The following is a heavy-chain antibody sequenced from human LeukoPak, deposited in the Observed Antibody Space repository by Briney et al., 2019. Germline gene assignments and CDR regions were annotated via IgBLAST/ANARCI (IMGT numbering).Heavy chain of an antibody. CDR2: IIPILGIA. V-gene: IGHV1-69*02. D-gene: IGHD6-6*01. CDR3: ARWYSSSKASAFDI. CDR1: GDTFNSYS. J-gene: IGHJ3*02. Sequence: GASVKVSCKSSGDTFNSYSFSWVRQAPGQGLEWMGRIIPILGIANYAQKFQGRVTITRNTSISTAYMELSSLRSEDTAVYYCARWYSSSKASAFDIWGQGTMVTVSS.